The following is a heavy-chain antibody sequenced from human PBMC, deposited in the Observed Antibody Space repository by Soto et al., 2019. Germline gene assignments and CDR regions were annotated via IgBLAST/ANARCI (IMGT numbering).Heavy chain of an antibody. V-gene: IGHV4-39*07. CDR1: GGSISSSSYY. D-gene: IGHD3-22*01. Sequence: PSETLSLTCTVSGGSISSSSYYWGWIRQPPGKGLEWIGSIYYSGSTYYNPSLKSRVTISVDTSKNQFSLKLSSVTAADTAVYYCARVGRGDSSGFDYWGQGTLVT. J-gene: IGHJ4*02. CDR2: IYYSGST. CDR3: ARVGRGDSSGFDY.